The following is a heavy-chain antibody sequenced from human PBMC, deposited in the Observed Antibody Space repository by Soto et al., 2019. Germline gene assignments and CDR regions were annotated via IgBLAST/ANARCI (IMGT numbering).Heavy chain of an antibody. CDR1: GYTFTSYA. J-gene: IGHJ4*02. CDR3: ARVRESSGYYDY. D-gene: IGHD3-22*01. V-gene: IGHV1-18*04. Sequence: ASVKVSCKSSGYTFTSYAISWVRQAPGQGLEWMGWISAYNGNTNYAQKLQGRVTMTTDTSTSTAYMELRSLRSDDTAVYYCARVRESSGYYDYWGQGTLVNVAS. CDR2: ISAYNGNT.